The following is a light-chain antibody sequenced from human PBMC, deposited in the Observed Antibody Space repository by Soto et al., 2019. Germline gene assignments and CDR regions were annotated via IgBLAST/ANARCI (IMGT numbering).Light chain of an antibody. V-gene: IGLV2-11*01. CDR1: SSDVGGYNY. Sequence: QSALNQPRSVSGSPGQSVTISCTGTSSDVGGYNYVSWYQQHPGKAPKLMIYDVSKRPSGVPDRFSGSKSGNTASLTISGLQAEDEADYYCCSYAGSWGRYVVFGGGTKLTVL. CDR2: DVS. J-gene: IGLJ2*01. CDR3: CSYAGSWGRYVV.